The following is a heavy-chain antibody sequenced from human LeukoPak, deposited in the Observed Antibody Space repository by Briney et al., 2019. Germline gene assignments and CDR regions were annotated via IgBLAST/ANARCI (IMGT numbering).Heavy chain of an antibody. V-gene: IGHV1-46*01. Sequence: ASVKVSCKASGYTFTSYYMHWVRQAPGQGLEWMGIINPSGGSTSYAQKFQGRVTMTRDTSTSTVYMELSSLRSEDTAVYYCAGAPSRITIFGVVIRHADYFDYWGQGTLVTVSS. CDR1: GYTFTSYY. J-gene: IGHJ4*02. CDR3: AGAPSRITIFGVVIRHADYFDY. D-gene: IGHD3-3*01. CDR2: INPSGGST.